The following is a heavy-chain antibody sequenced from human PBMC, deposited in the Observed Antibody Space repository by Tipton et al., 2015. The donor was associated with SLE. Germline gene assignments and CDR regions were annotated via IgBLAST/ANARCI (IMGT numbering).Heavy chain of an antibody. D-gene: IGHD3-22*01. CDR2: ISSSGSTI. Sequence: GSLRLSCAASGFTFSSYEMNWVRQAPGKGLEWVSYISSSGSTIYYADSVKGRFTISRDNAKNSLYLQMNSLRAEDTAVYYCARVADYYDSSGVDYYYGMDVWGQGTTVTVSS. CDR1: GFTFSSYE. CDR3: ARVADYYDSSGVDYYYGMDV. V-gene: IGHV3-48*03. J-gene: IGHJ6*02.